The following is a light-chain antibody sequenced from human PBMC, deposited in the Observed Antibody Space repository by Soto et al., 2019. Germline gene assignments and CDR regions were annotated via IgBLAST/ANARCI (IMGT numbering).Light chain of an antibody. Sequence: QSVLTQPPSVSGSPGQSVAISCTGTSSEFGGYSFVSWYQQHPGKAPRLIIYDVSKRPSGVPDRFSGSKSGNTASLTISGLQADDEADYYCCSYAANFLVLGGGTKLTVL. CDR1: SSEFGGYSF. CDR2: DVS. CDR3: CSYAANFLV. J-gene: IGLJ2*01. V-gene: IGLV2-11*01.